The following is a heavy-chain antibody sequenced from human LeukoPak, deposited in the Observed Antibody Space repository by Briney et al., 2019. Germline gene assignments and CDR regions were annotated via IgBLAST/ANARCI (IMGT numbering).Heavy chain of an antibody. Sequence: GGSLRLSCAASGFTLSSYGMSWVRQAPGKGLEWVSAISGSGGSTYYADSVKGRFTISRDNSKNTLYLQMNSLRAEDTAVYYCAKRSMQQLVDDAFDIWGQGTMVTVSS. D-gene: IGHD6-13*01. V-gene: IGHV3-23*01. CDR2: ISGSGGST. CDR3: AKRSMQQLVDDAFDI. J-gene: IGHJ3*02. CDR1: GFTLSSYG.